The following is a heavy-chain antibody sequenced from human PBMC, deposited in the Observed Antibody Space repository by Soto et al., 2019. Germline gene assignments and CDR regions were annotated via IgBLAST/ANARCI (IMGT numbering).Heavy chain of an antibody. CDR1: GFTFDDHT. J-gene: IGHJ4*01. Sequence: GGSLRLSCGGSGFTFDDHTMHWVRQVPGKGLEWVSLITWDGGSTFYADSVKGRFTISRDNSKNSLYLQMNSLRTEDTALYYCATEKNRSFENWGQETLVTISS. CDR3: ATEKNRSFEN. CDR2: ITWDGGST. V-gene: IGHV3-43*01.